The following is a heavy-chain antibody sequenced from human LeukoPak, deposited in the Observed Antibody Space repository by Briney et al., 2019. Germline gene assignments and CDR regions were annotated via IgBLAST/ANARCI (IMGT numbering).Heavy chain of an antibody. J-gene: IGHJ3*01. Sequence: NPGGSLRLSCAASGFTFSSYSTNWVRQAPGKRLEWVSSISSSSSYIYYADSVKGRFTISRDNAKNSLYLQMNSLRAEDTAVYYCAKEMATIRAFDFWGQGTMVTVSS. CDR2: ISSSSSYI. D-gene: IGHD5-24*01. CDR1: GFTFSSYS. CDR3: AKEMATIRAFDF. V-gene: IGHV3-21*04.